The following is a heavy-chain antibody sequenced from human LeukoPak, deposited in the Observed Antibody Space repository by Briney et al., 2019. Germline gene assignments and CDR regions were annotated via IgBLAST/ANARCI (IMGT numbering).Heavy chain of an antibody. CDR1: GGSISSGGYY. D-gene: IGHD2-2*01. CDR3: ARCLPAAHNWFDP. J-gene: IGHJ5*02. V-gene: IGHV4-31*03. CDR2: IYYSGST. Sequence: SQTLSLTCTVSGGSISSGGYYWSWIRQHPGKGLEWIGYIYYSGSTYYNPSLKSRVTISVDTSKNQFSLKLSSVTGADTAVYYCARCLPAAHNWFDPWGQGTLVTVSS.